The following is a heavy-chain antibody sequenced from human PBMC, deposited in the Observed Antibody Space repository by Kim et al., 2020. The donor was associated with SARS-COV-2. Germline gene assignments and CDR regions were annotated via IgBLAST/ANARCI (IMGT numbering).Heavy chain of an antibody. CDR3: ARLPNEYGSGSHRILDAFDI. CDR2: IYYSGST. Sequence: SETLSLTCTVSGGSISSGGYYWSWIRQHPGKGLEWIGYIYYSGSTYYNPSLKSRVTISVDTSKNQFSLKLSSVTAADTAVYYCARLPNEYGSGSHRILDAFDIWGQGTMVTVSS. D-gene: IGHD3-10*01. V-gene: IGHV4-31*03. CDR1: GGSISSGGYY. J-gene: IGHJ3*02.